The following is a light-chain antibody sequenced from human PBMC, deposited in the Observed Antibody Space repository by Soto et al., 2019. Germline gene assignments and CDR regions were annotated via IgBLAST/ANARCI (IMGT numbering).Light chain of an antibody. CDR1: QSVSYN. CDR3: QQYKKWPPLT. V-gene: IGKV3-15*01. CDR2: GVF. Sequence: EIVLTQSPATLSVSPGETDTLSCRASQSVSYNLAWDQQKPGQGPRLLIYGVFTRATGIPARFSGSGSGTEFTLTLSSLQCEDFGVYYCQQYKKWPPLTFGGGNKVEIK. J-gene: IGKJ4*01.